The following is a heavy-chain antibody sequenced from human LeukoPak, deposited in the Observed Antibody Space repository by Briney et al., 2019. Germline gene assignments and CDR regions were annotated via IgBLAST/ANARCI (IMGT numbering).Heavy chain of an antibody. J-gene: IGHJ4*02. CDR3: ARASGTDGSGYVQVDY. V-gene: IGHV3-74*03. CDR1: GFTFNNYW. CDR2: INSDGTDT. D-gene: IGHD3-22*01. Sequence: HPGGSLRLSCAASGFTFNNYWMHWVRQAPGQGLVWVSRINSDGTDTTYADYVKGRFTISRDNAPNTVYLQMNSLRTEDTAVYYWARASGTDGSGYVQVDYWGQRALVTVSS.